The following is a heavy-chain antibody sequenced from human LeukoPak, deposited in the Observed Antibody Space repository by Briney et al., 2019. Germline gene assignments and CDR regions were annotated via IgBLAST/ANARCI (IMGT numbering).Heavy chain of an antibody. J-gene: IGHJ6*02. V-gene: IGHV3-7*03. CDR2: INHNGNVN. Sequence: GGSLRLSCAASGFTFSSYWMNWARQAPGKGLEWVASINHNGNVNYYVDSVKGRFTISRDNAKNSLYLQMSNLRAEDTAVYFLPRGRGLDVWGQGATVTVSS. D-gene: IGHD3-16*01. CDR1: GFTFSSYW. CDR3: PRGRGLDV.